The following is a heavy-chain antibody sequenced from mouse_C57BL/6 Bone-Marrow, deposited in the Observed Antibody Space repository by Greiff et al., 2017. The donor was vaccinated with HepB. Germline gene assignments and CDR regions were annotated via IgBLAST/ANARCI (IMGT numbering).Heavy chain of an antibody. CDR2: IYPRSGNT. Sequence: VQLQQSGAELARPGASVKLSCKASGYTFTSYGISWVKQRTGQGLEWIGEIYPRSGNTYYNEKFKGKATLTADKSSSTAYMELRSLTSEDSAVYFCAREEFITTVVATLNWYFDVWGTGTTVTVSS. V-gene: IGHV1-81*01. J-gene: IGHJ1*03. CDR3: AREEFITTVVATLNWYFDV. CDR1: GYTFTSYG. D-gene: IGHD1-1*01.